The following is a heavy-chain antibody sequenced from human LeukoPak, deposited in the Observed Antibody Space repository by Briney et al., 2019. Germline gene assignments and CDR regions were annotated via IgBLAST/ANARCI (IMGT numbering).Heavy chain of an antibody. CDR1: GGTFSSYA. V-gene: IGHV1-69*05. CDR2: IIPIFGTA. D-gene: IGHD2-15*01. J-gene: IGHJ4*02. CDR3: SCEGNQRGSGGSHWADSFHH. Sequence: SVKVSCKASGGTFSSYAISWVRQAPGQGLEWMGRIIPIFGTANYAQKFQGRVTITTDESTSTAYMELSSLRSEDTAVYYCSCEGNQRGSGGSHWADSFHHWGQGTLVTVSS.